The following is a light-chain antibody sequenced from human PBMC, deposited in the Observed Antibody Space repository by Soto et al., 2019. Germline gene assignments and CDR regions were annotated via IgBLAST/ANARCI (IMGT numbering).Light chain of an antibody. CDR1: SSDVGGHNS. V-gene: IGLV2-14*01. Sequence: QSVLTQPASVSGSPVQSITISCTGTSSDVGGHNSVSWYRQDPGKAPKLMIYDVSNRPSGVSDRFSGSKSGNTASLTISGLQIEDEADYYCSSFTSSVTYVFGTGTQVTVL. J-gene: IGLJ1*01. CDR3: SSFTSSVTYV. CDR2: DVS.